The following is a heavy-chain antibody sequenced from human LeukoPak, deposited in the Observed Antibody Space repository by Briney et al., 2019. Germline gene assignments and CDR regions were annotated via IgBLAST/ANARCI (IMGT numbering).Heavy chain of an antibody. Sequence: SETLSLTCTVSGGSISSYYWSWIRQPAGKGLKWIGRIYTSGSTNYNPSLKSRVTMSVDTSKNQFSLKLSSVTAADTAVYYCARGGATYFDYWGQGTLVTVSS. CDR1: GGSISSYY. D-gene: IGHD1-26*01. J-gene: IGHJ4*02. CDR2: IYTSGST. CDR3: ARGGATYFDY. V-gene: IGHV4-4*07.